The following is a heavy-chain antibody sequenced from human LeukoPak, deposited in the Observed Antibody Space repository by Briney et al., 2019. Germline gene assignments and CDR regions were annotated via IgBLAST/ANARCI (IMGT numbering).Heavy chain of an antibody. CDR2: IHYSGST. V-gene: IGHV4-39*01. Sequence: PWGTLTLTCTVSGGSISSSSYYWGWIRQPPGKGLEWIGSIHYSGSTYYKPSLKSRVTVSVDTSKNQFSLKLSSVTAADTAVYYCARHGPPPYYYDSSGPVGAFDIGGQGTMVTVSS. D-gene: IGHD3-22*01. CDR3: ARHGPPPYYYDSSGPVGAFDI. CDR1: GGSISSSSYY. J-gene: IGHJ3*02.